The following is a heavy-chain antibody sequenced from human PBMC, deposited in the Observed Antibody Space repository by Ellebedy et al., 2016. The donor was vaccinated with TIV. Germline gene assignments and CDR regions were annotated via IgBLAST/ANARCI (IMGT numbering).Heavy chain of an antibody. J-gene: IGHJ6*02. CDR1: GFTFSSYA. CDR2: ISYDGSNK. V-gene: IGHV3-30-3*01. CDR3: ARDSYGMDV. Sequence: GESLKISXAASGFTFSSYAMHWVRQAPGKGLEWVAVISYDGSNKYYADSVKGRFTISRDDSKNTLSLQMNSLRGDDTAVYYCARDSYGMDVWGQGTTVTVSS.